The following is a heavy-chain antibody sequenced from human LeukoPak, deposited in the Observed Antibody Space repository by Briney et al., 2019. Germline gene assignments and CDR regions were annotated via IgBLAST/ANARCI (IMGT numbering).Heavy chain of an antibody. Sequence: GQSLKISCQTSGYTFTNYWVAWVRRMPGKGLEWMGTIYPGDSDTRYSPSFQGQVTISADKSITTAYLQWSSLKASDTAIYYCARCGFSGGSCYYLDYWGQGALVTVSS. J-gene: IGHJ4*02. CDR2: IYPGDSDT. CDR3: ARCGFSGGSCYYLDY. D-gene: IGHD2-15*01. CDR1: GYTFTNYW. V-gene: IGHV5-51*01.